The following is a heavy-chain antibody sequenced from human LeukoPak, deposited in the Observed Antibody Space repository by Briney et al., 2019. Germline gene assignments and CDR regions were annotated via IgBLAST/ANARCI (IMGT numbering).Heavy chain of an antibody. V-gene: IGHV3-30*18. CDR2: IAKDGTDI. D-gene: IGHD3-22*01. Sequence: GGSLRLSCAASGFSFSSCGMHWVRQTPDKGLEWVAAIAKDGTDIRYVDSVKGRFTISRDNSRNTLYLQMFSLSTEDTAVYYCVKAGYYDSSGYYYYLDYWGQGTLVSVSS. CDR3: VKAGYYDSSGYYYYLDY. J-gene: IGHJ4*02. CDR1: GFSFSSCG.